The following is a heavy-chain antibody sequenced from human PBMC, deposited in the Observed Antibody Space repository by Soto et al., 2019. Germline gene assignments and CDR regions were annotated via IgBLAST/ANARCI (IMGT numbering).Heavy chain of an antibody. J-gene: IGHJ4*01. CDR2: IYSADNT. CDR3: ARGSLY. CDR1: GLSVSSND. Sequence: SGLSVSSNDMSWVRQAPGKGLECVSIIYSADNTSYVDSVKGRFIISRDNSKNTVYLQMNSLRADDTAVYYCARGSLYWGQGTLVTVSS. V-gene: IGHV3-66*01.